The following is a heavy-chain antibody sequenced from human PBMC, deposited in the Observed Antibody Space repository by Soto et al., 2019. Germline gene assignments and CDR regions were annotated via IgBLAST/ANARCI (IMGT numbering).Heavy chain of an antibody. D-gene: IGHD3-3*01. CDR2: INDSGDTI. CDR1: GFTVSDYH. CDR3: AREPHGFLELSSVFAFDI. J-gene: IGHJ3*02. Sequence: QGQLVQSGGGLVRPGGSLRLSCAASGFTVSDYHTIWIRQAPGKGLEWVSYINDSGDTIYYVDSLKGRITISRDNAKNSLFLQMNSLRAEDTAVYYCAREPHGFLELSSVFAFDIWGQGTAVTVS. V-gene: IGHV3-11*01.